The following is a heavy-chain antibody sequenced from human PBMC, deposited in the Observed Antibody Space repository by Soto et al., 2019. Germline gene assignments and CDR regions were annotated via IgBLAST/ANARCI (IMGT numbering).Heavy chain of an antibody. J-gene: IGHJ6*02. Sequence: QVQLVQSGAEVKKPGASVKVSCKASGYTFTGYYMHWVRQAPGQGLEWMGWINPNCGGTNYAQKFQGWVTMTRDTSISTAYMELSRLRSDDTAVYYCARRTNYYYGMDVWGQGTTVTVSS. CDR3: ARRTNYYYGMDV. CDR2: INPNCGGT. V-gene: IGHV1-2*04. CDR1: GYTFTGYY.